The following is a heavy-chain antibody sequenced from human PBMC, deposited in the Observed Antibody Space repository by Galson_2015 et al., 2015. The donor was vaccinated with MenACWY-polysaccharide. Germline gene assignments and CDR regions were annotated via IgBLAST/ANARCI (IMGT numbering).Heavy chain of an antibody. CDR3: ARGGKYYYDSSGYLNWFDP. CDR2: MNPNSGNT. J-gene: IGHJ5*02. V-gene: IGHV1-8*01. Sequence: SVKVSCKASGYTLTSYDINWVRQTTGQGLEWMGWMNPNSGNTGYAQKFQGRVTMTRNTSISIAYMELNSLRSEDTAVYYCARGGKYYYDSSGYLNWFDPWGQGTLVTVSS. D-gene: IGHD3-22*01. CDR1: GYTLTSYD.